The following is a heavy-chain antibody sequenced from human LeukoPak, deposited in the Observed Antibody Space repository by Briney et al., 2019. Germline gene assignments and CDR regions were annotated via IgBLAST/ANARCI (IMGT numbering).Heavy chain of an antibody. Sequence: PSETLSLTYAFWVDSISSDTYYWTWVRQPAGKGLEWIGRIYISGKTNYNPSVKSRDTKSVDTSKNQFSLNLNPVTAADTAVYYCAGTRRYCSGGSCYNWFDPWGQGTLVTVFS. D-gene: IGHD2-15*01. V-gene: IGHV4-61*02. CDR2: IYISGKT. CDR1: VDSISSDTYY. CDR3: AGTRRYCSGGSCYNWFDP. J-gene: IGHJ5*02.